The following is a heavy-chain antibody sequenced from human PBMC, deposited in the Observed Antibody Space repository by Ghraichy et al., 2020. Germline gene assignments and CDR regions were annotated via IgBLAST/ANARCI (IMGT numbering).Heavy chain of an antibody. D-gene: IGHD4-23*01. V-gene: IGHV4-59*01. CDR3: ARGPGGTSGY. Sequence: SETLSLTCTVSGGSISSYYWSWVRQSPGKGLEWIGYVYYSGSANYNPSLKSRITISVDMSKKQFSLKLRSVTAADTAVYYCARGPGGTSGYCGQGTLVTVSS. J-gene: IGHJ4*02. CDR1: GGSISSYY. CDR2: VYYSGSA.